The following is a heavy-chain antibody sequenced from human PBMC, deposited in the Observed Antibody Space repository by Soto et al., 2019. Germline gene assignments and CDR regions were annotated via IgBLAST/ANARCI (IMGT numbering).Heavy chain of an antibody. CDR2: INHSGST. CDR3: ARGGPHLLRYFDWSPFDY. Sequence: QVQLQQWGAGLLKPSETLSLTCAVYGGSFSGYYWSWIRQPPGKGLEWIGEINHSGSTNYNPSLKGRVTISVDTSKNQFSLKLSSVTAADTAVYYCARGGPHLLRYFDWSPFDYWGQVTLVTVSS. J-gene: IGHJ4*02. D-gene: IGHD3-9*01. CDR1: GGSFSGYY. V-gene: IGHV4-34*01.